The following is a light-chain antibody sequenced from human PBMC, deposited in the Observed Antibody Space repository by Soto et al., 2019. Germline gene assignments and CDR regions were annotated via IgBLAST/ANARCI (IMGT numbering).Light chain of an antibody. CDR2: EVS. Sequence: QSALTQPASVSGSPGQSITISCTGTSSDVGGYNYVSWYQQHPGKAPKLMIYEVSNRPSGVSNRFSGSKSGNTASLTISGLQAEDEADYYCSSYTSSSTLEWVFGGGTQLIVL. V-gene: IGLV2-14*01. CDR1: SSDVGGYNY. CDR3: SSYTSSSTLEWV. J-gene: IGLJ3*02.